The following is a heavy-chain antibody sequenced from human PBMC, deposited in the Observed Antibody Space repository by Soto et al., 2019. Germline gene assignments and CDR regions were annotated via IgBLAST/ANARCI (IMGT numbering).Heavy chain of an antibody. D-gene: IGHD2-2*01. CDR1: GGSISSYY. CDR3: ARGGDIVVVPAAMRAENYYYYYMDV. J-gene: IGHJ6*03. V-gene: IGHV4-59*01. Sequence: SETLSLTCTVSGGSISSYYWSWIRQPPGKGLEWIGYIYYSGSTNYNPSLKSRVTISVDTSKNQFSLKLSSVTAADTAVYYCARGGDIVVVPAAMRAENYYYYYMDVWGKGTTVTVSS. CDR2: IYYSGST.